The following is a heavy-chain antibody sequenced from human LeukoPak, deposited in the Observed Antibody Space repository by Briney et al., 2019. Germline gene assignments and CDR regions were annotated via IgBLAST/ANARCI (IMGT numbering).Heavy chain of an antibody. J-gene: IGHJ4*02. V-gene: IGHV4-34*01. CDR3: ARGWKVVIFDY. D-gene: IGHD2-15*01. CDR1: GGSFSGYY. Sequence: SETLSLTCAVYGGSFSGYYWSWIRQPPGKGLEWIGEINHSGSTNYNPSLKSRVTISVDTSKNQFSLKLSSVTAADTAVYYCARGWKVVIFDYWGQGTLVTVSS. CDR2: INHSGST.